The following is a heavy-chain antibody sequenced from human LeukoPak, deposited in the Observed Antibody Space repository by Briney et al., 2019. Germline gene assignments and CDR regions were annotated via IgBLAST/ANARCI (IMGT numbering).Heavy chain of an antibody. CDR2: IYYSGST. CDR3: ARGTSGSYAGLFDY. Sequence: SETLSLTCTVSGGSISSGGYYWSWIRQHPGKGLEWIGYIYYSGSTYYNPSLKSRVTISVDTSKIQFSLKLSSVTAADTAVYYCARGTSGSYAGLFDYWGQGTLVTVSS. D-gene: IGHD1-26*01. J-gene: IGHJ4*02. CDR1: GGSISSGGYY. V-gene: IGHV4-31*03.